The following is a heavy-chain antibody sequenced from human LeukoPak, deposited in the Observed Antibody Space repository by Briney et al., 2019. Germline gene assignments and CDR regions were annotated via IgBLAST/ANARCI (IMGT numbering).Heavy chain of an antibody. CDR3: ARGAGDYGDYWAYDY. Sequence: SESLSLTCTVSGGSISSYSWSWIRQPAGKGLEWIGRIYTSGSTTYHPSLKSGVTMSVDTSKNQFSLKLSSVTAADTAVYYCARGAGDYGDYWAYDYWGQGALVTVSS. V-gene: IGHV4-4*07. CDR1: GGSISSYS. D-gene: IGHD4-17*01. CDR2: IYTSGST. J-gene: IGHJ4*02.